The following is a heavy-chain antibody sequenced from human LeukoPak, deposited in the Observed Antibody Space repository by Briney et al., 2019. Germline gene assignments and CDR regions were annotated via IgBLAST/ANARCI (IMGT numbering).Heavy chain of an antibody. V-gene: IGHV1-18*01. CDR2: INAYNDNT. CDR1: GYTFTTYG. Sequence: ASVKVSCKAAGYTFTTYGISWVRQAPGQGLEWMGWINAYNDNTNYAQKLQGRVTMTTDTSTSTAYMELRSLRSDDTAVYYCARAQDSSSSLDYWGQGTLVTVSS. CDR3: ARAQDSSSSLDY. J-gene: IGHJ4*02. D-gene: IGHD6-6*01.